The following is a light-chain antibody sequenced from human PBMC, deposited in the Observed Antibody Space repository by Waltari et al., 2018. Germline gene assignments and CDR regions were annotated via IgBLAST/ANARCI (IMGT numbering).Light chain of an antibody. J-gene: IGLJ3*02. CDR3: NYPPGSSTFV. V-gene: IGLV2-23*03. CDR2: EGS. Sequence: QSALTQPASVSGSPGQSITISCTGTSSDVGTYNLVSWYQQHPGKAHKLMIHEGSKHNTGTYNTSTDTPSGNPTTIHLTGIQADQPDTYYYNYPPGSSTFVFADGTKLT. CDR1: SSDVGTYNL.